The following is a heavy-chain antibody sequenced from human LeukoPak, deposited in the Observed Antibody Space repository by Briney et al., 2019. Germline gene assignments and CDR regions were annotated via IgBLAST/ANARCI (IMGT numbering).Heavy chain of an antibody. V-gene: IGHV3-72*01. J-gene: IGHJ4*02. D-gene: IGHD3-9*01. CDR3: ARVRYYLDY. CDR2: IRNKVNSYST. CDR1: GFTFSDHY. Sequence: PGGSLRLSCAASGFTFSDHYMDWVRQAPGKGLEWVGRIRNKVNSYSTEYAASVKGRFTISRDDSKNSLYLQMNSLKTEDTAVYYCARVRYYLDYWGREPLSPSPQ.